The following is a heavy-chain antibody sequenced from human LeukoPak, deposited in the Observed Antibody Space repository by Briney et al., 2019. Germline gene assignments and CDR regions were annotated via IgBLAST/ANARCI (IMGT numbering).Heavy chain of an antibody. J-gene: IGHJ4*02. CDR1: GFTFSSYE. CDR2: ISSGGTI. Sequence: GGSLRLSCAASGFTFSSYEMNWVRQAPGKGLEWVSYISSGGTIYDADSVKGRFTISRDNAKNSLYLQMNSLRAEDTAVYYCARESIAVAGAPFAYWGQGTLVTVSS. CDR3: ARESIAVAGAPFAY. D-gene: IGHD6-19*01. V-gene: IGHV3-48*03.